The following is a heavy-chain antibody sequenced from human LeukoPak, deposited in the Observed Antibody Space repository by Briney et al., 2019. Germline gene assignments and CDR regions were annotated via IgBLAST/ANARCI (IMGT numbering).Heavy chain of an antibody. CDR3: ARHVVPYSGGLTCFDY. CDR1: GYTFGTYW. V-gene: IGHV5-51*01. CDR2: IYPGDSDT. D-gene: IGHD6-19*01. J-gene: IGHJ4*02. Sequence: GESLKISCKASGYTFGTYWIGWVRQMPGKGLEWMGIIYPGDSDTRYSPSFRGQVTISADKSITTAYLQWSSLKASDTAMYYCARHVVPYSGGLTCFDYWGQGTLVTVSP.